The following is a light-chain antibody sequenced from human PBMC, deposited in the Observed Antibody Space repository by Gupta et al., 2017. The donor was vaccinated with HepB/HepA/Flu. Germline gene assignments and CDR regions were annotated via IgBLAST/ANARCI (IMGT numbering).Light chain of an antibody. CDR3: QHKDNRPFT. V-gene: IGKV1-33*01. CDR1: QDISNY. Sequence: DIQMNQSPYSLSASLGDRVTIPCQASQDISNYLDWYQQKPGKAPKLLIYDASNLENGVPSRFSGSGSGTDFTFTISGRQPEDFANYYCQHKDNRPFTFGHGTQVDIK. J-gene: IGKJ3*01. CDR2: DAS.